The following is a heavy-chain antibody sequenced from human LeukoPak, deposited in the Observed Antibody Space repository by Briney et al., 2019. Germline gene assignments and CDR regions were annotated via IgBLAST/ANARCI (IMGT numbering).Heavy chain of an antibody. CDR1: GFTFRNFA. Sequence: PGGSLRLSCAASGFTFRNFAMSWVRQAPGKGLECVSLISANGGATHYADSVKGRFTISRDNSKSTLYLQKNSMRADGTAVYYCAKASGSPYYFDYWGQGTLVTVSS. CDR3: AKASGSPYYFDY. V-gene: IGHV3-23*01. J-gene: IGHJ4*02. D-gene: IGHD3-10*01. CDR2: ISANGGAT.